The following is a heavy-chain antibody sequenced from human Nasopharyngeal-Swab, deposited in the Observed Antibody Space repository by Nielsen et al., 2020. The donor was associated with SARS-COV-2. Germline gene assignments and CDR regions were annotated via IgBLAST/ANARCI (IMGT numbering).Heavy chain of an antibody. CDR1: GFAFSTYS. D-gene: IGHD5-18*01. V-gene: IGHV3-21*01. Sequence: GESLKISCAASGFAFSTYSMNWVRQAPGKGPEWVSSISSSSSYTYYADSVKGRFTISRDNAKNSLYLQMNSLRAEDTAVYYCAGAPKQVWSQDYFDTWGQGMLVTVSS. J-gene: IGHJ4*02. CDR2: ISSSSSYT. CDR3: AGAPKQVWSQDYFDT.